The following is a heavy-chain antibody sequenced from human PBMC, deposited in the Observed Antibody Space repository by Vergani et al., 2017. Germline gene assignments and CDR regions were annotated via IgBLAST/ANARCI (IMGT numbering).Heavy chain of an antibody. V-gene: IGHV3-9*01. CDR2: ISWNSGRI. CDR1: GYTFDDYA. Sequence: VQLVQSGAEVKKPGASVKVSCKASGYTFDDYAMHWVRQAPGKGLEWVSGISWNSGRIGYADSVKGRFTISRDNAKNSLYLQMNSLRAEDTALYYCGRSRYYYYYMDVWGKGTTVTVSS. CDR3: GRSRYYYYYMDV. J-gene: IGHJ6*03.